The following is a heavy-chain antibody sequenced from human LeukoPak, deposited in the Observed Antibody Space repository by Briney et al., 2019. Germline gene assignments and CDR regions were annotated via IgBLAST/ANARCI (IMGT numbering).Heavy chain of an antibody. CDR3: AKVERITMIVVVRSTRSPSIGAFDI. CDR2: ISGSGGST. Sequence: PGGSLRLSCAASGFTFSRNGMTWVRQAPGKGLEWVSAISGSGGSTYYADSVKGRFTTSRDNSKNTLYLQMNSLRAEDTAVYYCAKVERITMIVVVRSTRSPSIGAFDIWGQGTMVTVSS. V-gene: IGHV3-23*01. D-gene: IGHD3-22*01. CDR1: GFTFSRNG. J-gene: IGHJ3*02.